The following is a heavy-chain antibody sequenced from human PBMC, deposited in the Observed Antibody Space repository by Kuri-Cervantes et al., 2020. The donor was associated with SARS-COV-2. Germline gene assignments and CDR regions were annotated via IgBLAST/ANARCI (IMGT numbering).Heavy chain of an antibody. Sequence: ASVKVSCKASGYTFTGYYMHWVRQAPGQGLEWMGWINPNSGGTNYAQKFQGWVTMTRDTSISTAYMELSRLRSDDTAVYYCARGLPSQWLAEGNYYFDYWGQGTLVTVSS. D-gene: IGHD6-19*01. J-gene: IGHJ4*02. V-gene: IGHV1-2*04. CDR3: ARGLPSQWLAEGNYYFDY. CDR1: GYTFTGYY. CDR2: INPNSGGT.